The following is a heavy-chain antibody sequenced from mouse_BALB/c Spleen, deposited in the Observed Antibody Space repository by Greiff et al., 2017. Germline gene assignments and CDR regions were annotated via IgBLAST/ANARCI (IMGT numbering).Heavy chain of an antibody. D-gene: IGHD1-2*01. V-gene: IGHV5-6-4*01. CDR2: ISSGGSYT. J-gene: IGHJ2*01. CDR3: TRGRDYYGYDY. Sequence: EVKLEESGGGLVKPGGSLKLSCAASGFTFSSYTMSWVRQTPEKRLEWVATISSGGSYTYYPDSVKGRFTISRDNAKNTLYLQMSSLKSEDTAMYYCTRGRDYYGYDYWGQGTTLTVSS. CDR1: GFTFSSYT.